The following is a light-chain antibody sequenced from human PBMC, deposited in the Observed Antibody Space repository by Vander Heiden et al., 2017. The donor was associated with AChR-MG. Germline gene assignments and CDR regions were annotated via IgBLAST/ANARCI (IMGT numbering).Light chain of an antibody. CDR2: EVN. CDR3: SSDAGYTRV. CDR1: SSDVGGYNY. Sequence: ALTPPPSPSGSPGQSVTISCTGTSSDVGGYNYVSWYQQHPGKAPILMIYEVNKRPSGVPDRFSGSKSGNTASLTVSGLQPEDEADYYCSSDAGYTRVFGGGTKLTVL. J-gene: IGLJ3*02. V-gene: IGLV2-8*01.